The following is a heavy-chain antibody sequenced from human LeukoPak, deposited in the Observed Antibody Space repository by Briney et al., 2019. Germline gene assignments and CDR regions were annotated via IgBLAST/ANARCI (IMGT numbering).Heavy chain of an antibody. CDR2: IYYCGNT. V-gene: IGHV4-59*01. Sequence: SETLSLTCTVSGGSISSYYWSWIRQPPGKGLEWIGHIYYCGNTNYNPSLKSRVTISVDTSKNQFSLKLSSVTAADTAVYYCARDLSGMDVWGQGTTVTVSS. J-gene: IGHJ6*02. CDR1: GGSISSYY. CDR3: ARDLSGMDV.